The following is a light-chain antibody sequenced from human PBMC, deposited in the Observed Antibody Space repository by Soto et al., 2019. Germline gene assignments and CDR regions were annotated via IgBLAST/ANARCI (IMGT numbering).Light chain of an antibody. CDR2: DVS. J-gene: IGLJ3*02. Sequence: QSVLTQPDSVSGSPGQSITISCTGASSDVGDYNYVSWYQHHPGKAPKLVMYDVSSRPSGVSGRFSGSKSGNTASLTISGLQAEDEADYDCSSYATSSTLEWVFVGGTKLTVL. CDR3: SSYATSSTLEWV. V-gene: IGLV2-14*03. CDR1: SSDVGDYNY.